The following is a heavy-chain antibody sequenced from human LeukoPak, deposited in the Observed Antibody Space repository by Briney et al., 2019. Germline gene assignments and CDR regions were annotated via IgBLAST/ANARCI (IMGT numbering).Heavy chain of an antibody. V-gene: IGHV1-46*01. D-gene: IGHD3-22*01. CDR1: GYIFTSYY. CDR2: INPSGGSI. CDR3: ARGRNYYDSSGYYYEGDAFDI. Sequence: ASVRVSCKASGYIFTSYYMYWVRQAPGQGLEWMGIINPSGGSIRYAQKFQGRVTMTRDTSTSTVYMELSSLRSEDTAVYYCARGRNYYDSSGYYYEGDAFDIWGQGTMVTVSS. J-gene: IGHJ3*02.